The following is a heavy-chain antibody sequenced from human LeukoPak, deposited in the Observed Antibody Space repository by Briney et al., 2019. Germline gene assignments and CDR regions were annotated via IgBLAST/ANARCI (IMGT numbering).Heavy chain of an antibody. CDR2: IRYDGSNK. V-gene: IGHV3-30*02. CDR3: AKRGRVYDFWSGPMDV. J-gene: IGHJ6*04. D-gene: IGHD3-3*01. Sequence: GGSLRLSCAASGFTFSSYGMHWVRQAPGKGLEWVAFIRYDGSNKYYADSVKGRFTISRDNSKNTLYLQMNSLRAEDTAVYYCAKRGRVYDFWSGPMDVWGKGTTVPVSS. CDR1: GFTFSSYG.